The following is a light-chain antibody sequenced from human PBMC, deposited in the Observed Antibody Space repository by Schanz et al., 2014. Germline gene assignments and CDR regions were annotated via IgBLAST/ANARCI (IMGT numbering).Light chain of an antibody. Sequence: DRVTITCRASQSISSYLNWYQQKPGKAPKLLIYAASSLQSGVPSRFSGSGSGTEFSLTISSLQPDDFATYYCQQYDSYPCTFGQGTKVEIK. V-gene: IGKV1-39*01. CDR2: AAS. CDR1: QSISSY. CDR3: QQYDSYPCT. J-gene: IGKJ1*01.